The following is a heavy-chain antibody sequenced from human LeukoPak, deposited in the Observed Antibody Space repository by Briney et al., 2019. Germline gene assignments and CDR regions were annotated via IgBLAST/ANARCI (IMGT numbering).Heavy chain of an antibody. J-gene: IGHJ4*02. D-gene: IGHD2-15*01. V-gene: IGHV3-23*01. CDR3: AKDRRGMVVGDY. CDR2: ISGSGGST. CDR1: GFTFSSYA. Sequence: GGSLRLSCAASGFTFSSYAMSWVRQAPGKGGEGVSAISGSGGSTYYADSVKGRFTISRDNSKNTLYLQMNSLRAEDTAVYYCAKDRRGMVVGDYWGQGTLVTVSS.